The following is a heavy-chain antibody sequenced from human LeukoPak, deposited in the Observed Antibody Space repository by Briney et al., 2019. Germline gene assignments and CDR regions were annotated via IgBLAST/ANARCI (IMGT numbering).Heavy chain of an antibody. Sequence: PRASVKVSCKASGYTFTDYYMHWVRQAPGQGLEWMGWINPNSGGTNYAQKFQGRVTLTTDTSTTTVYMELTSLRSDDTAVYYCARDLTPYSTSWHMDVWGKGTTVTISS. V-gene: IGHV1-2*02. D-gene: IGHD2-2*01. CDR2: INPNSGGT. CDR1: GYTFTDYY. J-gene: IGHJ6*03. CDR3: ARDLTPYSTSWHMDV.